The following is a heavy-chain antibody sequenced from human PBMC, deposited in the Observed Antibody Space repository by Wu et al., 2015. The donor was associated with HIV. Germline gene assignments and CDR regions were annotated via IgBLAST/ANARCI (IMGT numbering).Heavy chain of an antibody. CDR3: ARDDGYSYGKPSYYYMDV. Sequence: QVQLVQSGAEVKKPGSSVKVSCKASGGTFSSYAISWVRQAPGQGLEWMGGIIPIFGTANYAQKFQGRVTITADESTSTAYMELSSLRSEDTAVYYCARDDGYSYGKPSYYYMDVWGKGTHGHRLL. V-gene: IGHV1-69*12. D-gene: IGHD5-18*01. CDR2: IIPIFGTA. CDR1: GGTFSSYA. J-gene: IGHJ6*03.